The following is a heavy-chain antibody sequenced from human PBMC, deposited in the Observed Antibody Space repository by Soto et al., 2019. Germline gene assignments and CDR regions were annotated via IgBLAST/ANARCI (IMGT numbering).Heavy chain of an antibody. D-gene: IGHD3-22*01. V-gene: IGHV4-31*03. CDR1: GGSISSGGYY. J-gene: IGHJ4*02. Sequence: QVQLQESGPGLVKPSQTLSLTCTVSGGSISSGGYYWSWIRQPPGKGLEWIGYIYSSGSTHYNPSLKSRVTISKDTSKNQFYLKLTSLTAADTAVYYCARGSSPYSSGSTTFDYWGQGTLVTVSS. CDR2: IYSSGST. CDR3: ARGSSPYSSGSTTFDY.